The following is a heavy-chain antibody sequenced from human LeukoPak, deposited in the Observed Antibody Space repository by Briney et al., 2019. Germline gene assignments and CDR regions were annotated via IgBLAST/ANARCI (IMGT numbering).Heavy chain of an antibody. CDR2: SRSKPESYTT. J-gene: IGHJ5*01. CDR3: ARDAHGSYDS. D-gene: IGHD1-26*01. CDR1: GFTFSTKS. V-gene: IGHV3-72*01. Sequence: GGSLRLSCAVSGFTFSTKSMNWVRQAPGKGLEWVGRSRSKPESYTTEYAASVKGRFTILRDDSKNSLYLQMNSLKTEDTAVYYCARDAHGSYDSWGQGALVTVSS.